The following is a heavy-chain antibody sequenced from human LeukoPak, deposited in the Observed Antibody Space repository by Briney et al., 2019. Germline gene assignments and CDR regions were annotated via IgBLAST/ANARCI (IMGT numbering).Heavy chain of an antibody. J-gene: IGHJ4*02. Sequence: SETLSLTCTVSGGSISSGSYYWSWIRQPAGKGLEWIGRIYTSGSTNYNPSLKSRVTMSVDTSKNQFSLKLSSVTAADTAVYYCARHVLRGNSFHYFDYWGQGTLVTVSS. CDR3: ARHVLRGNSFHYFDY. V-gene: IGHV4-61*02. CDR1: GGSISSGSYY. D-gene: IGHD4-23*01. CDR2: IYTSGST.